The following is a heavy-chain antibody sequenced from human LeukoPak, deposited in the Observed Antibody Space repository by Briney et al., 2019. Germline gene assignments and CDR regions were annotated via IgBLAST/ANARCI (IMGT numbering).Heavy chain of an antibody. V-gene: IGHV1-8*01. Sequence: ASVKVSCKASGCTFTSYDINWVRQATGQGLEWMGWMNPNSGNTGYAQKFQGRVTITRNTSISTAYMELSSLRSEDTAVYYCARSGYSYEDAFDIWGQGTMVTVSS. J-gene: IGHJ3*02. CDR2: MNPNSGNT. D-gene: IGHD5-18*01. CDR3: ARSGYSYEDAFDI. CDR1: GCTFTSYD.